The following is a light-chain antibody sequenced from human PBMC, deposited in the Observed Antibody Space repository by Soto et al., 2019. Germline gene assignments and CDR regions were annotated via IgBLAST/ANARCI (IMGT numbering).Light chain of an antibody. CDR2: AAS. Sequence: ELVMTQFPATLSVSPGERATPSCRASQSVGSNLAWYQHKHGQAPRLLMYAASARATGIPARFSGSGSGTEFTLTISSLQSEDFAVYYCQQYDNWPPITFGQGTRLEIK. J-gene: IGKJ5*01. V-gene: IGKV3-15*01. CDR1: QSVGSN. CDR3: QQYDNWPPIT.